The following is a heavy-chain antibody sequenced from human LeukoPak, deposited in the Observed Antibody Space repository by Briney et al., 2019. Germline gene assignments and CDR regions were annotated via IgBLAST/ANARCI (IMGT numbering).Heavy chain of an antibody. J-gene: IGHJ4*02. D-gene: IGHD6-13*01. V-gene: IGHV4-39*07. CDR1: GDSISSSSYY. Sequence: SETLSLTCTVSGDSISSSSYYWGWIRQPPGKGLEWIGSISYSGSTCYNPSLKSRITISVDTSKNQFSLKLSSVTAADTAVYYCARDVTAAFDYWGQGTLVTVSS. CDR3: ARDVTAAFDY. CDR2: ISYSGST.